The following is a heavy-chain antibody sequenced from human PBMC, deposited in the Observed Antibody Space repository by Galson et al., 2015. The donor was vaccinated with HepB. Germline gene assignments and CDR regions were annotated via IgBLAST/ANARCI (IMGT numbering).Heavy chain of an antibody. Sequence: SLRLSCAASRFTFSSYAMHWVRQAPGKGLEWVAVIWYDGSNKYYADSVKGRFTISRDNSKNTLYLQMNSLRAEDTAVYCCARGAYYYDTSATGRAFDFWGQGTMVTGSS. J-gene: IGHJ3*01. CDR3: ARGAYYYDTSATGRAFDF. CDR2: IWYDGSNK. V-gene: IGHV3-33*01. D-gene: IGHD3-22*01. CDR1: RFTFSSYA.